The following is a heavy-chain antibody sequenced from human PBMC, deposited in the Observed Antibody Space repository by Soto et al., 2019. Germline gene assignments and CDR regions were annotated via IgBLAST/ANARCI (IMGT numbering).Heavy chain of an antibody. V-gene: IGHV2-5*02. J-gene: IGHJ2*01. Sequence: QLTLKESGPTLVKPTQTLTLTCTFSGFSLTTSGVGVAWIRQTPGKALEWLTLIYWDDDKRYSPSLNRRLTTTKATSKNQVVLTLTNMDPTDTATYYCARGRGPGVRRRWDFEPWGRGTLVTVSS. D-gene: IGHD1-26*01. CDR1: GFSLTTSGVG. CDR2: IYWDDDK. CDR3: ARGRGPGVRRRWDFEP.